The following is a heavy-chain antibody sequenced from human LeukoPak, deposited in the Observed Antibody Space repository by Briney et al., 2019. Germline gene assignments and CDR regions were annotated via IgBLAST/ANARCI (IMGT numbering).Heavy chain of an antibody. CDR3: AKDTWDHSGTYSLRAFDI. CDR2: ISWNGGMI. J-gene: IGHJ3*02. D-gene: IGHD1-26*01. V-gene: IGHV3-9*01. Sequence: GGSLRLSCTASGFTFDDYAMHWVRQPPGKGLEWVSGISWNGGMIDYADSVKGRFTISRDNADNSLYLQIHSLRVEDTALYYCAKDTWDHSGTYSLRAFDIWGQGTMVTVSS. CDR1: GFTFDDYA.